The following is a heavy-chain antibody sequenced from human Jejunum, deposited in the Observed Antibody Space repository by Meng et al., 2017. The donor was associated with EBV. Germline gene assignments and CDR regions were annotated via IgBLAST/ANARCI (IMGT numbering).Heavy chain of an antibody. J-gene: IGHJ4*02. D-gene: IGHD4-17*01. CDR1: GYTLSDFG. CDR3: ARCGAAVTMYFDW. V-gene: IGHV1-18*04. Sequence: QVLLVQFGTEVKEPGASVKVSCKASGYTLSDFGITWVRQVPGQGLEWMGWTSTDNGNTNSAQKFQGRVTMTTDTSTSIAYMELRSLRSDDTAIYYCARCGAAVTMYFDWWGQGTLGTVSS. CDR2: TSTDNGNT.